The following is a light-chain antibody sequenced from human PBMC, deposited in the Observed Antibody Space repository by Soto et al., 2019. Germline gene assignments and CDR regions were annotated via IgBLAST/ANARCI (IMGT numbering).Light chain of an antibody. CDR2: RAS. CDR3: MQGTHGPWT. J-gene: IGKJ1*01. CDR1: QSLVHSDGNTY. Sequence: DVEMTQSPLSLPVSLGQPASISCRSSQSLVHSDGNTYLNWFQQRPGQSPRRLISRASQRDSGVQDRFSGSGSGSDFTRKISGVGAGEVAVYYCMQGTHGPWTPAQGTKVKIK. V-gene: IGKV2-30*02.